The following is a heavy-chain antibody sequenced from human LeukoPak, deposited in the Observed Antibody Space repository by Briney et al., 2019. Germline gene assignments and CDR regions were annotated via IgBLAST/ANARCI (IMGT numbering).Heavy chain of an antibody. CDR1: GFTFSSYG. CDR2: IRYDGSNK. Sequence: GGSLRLSCAASGFTFSSYGMHWVRQAPGKGLEWVAFIRYDGSNKYYADSVKGRFTISGDNSKNTLYLQMNSLRAEDTAVYYCAKVVWTVTMTLGDYWGQGTLVTVSS. V-gene: IGHV3-30*02. D-gene: IGHD3-3*01. CDR3: AKVVWTVTMTLGDY. J-gene: IGHJ4*02.